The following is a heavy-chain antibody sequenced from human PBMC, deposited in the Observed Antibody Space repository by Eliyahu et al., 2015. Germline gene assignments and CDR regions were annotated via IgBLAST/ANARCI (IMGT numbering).Heavy chain of an antibody. CDR2: IYPGDSDT. Sequence: EVQLVQSGAEVXXPGESLXISXKGSGYSFTSYWIGWXRQMPGXGLEXMGIIYPGDSDTRYSPSFQGQVTISADKSISTAYLQWSSLKASDTAMYYCARLWGSAYFDYWGQGTLVTVSS. V-gene: IGHV5-51*01. J-gene: IGHJ4*02. D-gene: IGHD2-21*01. CDR1: GYSFTSYW. CDR3: ARLWGSAYFDY.